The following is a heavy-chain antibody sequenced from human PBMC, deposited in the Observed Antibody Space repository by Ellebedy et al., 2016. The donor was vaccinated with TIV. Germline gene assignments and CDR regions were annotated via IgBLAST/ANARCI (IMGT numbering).Heavy chain of an antibody. Sequence: SETLSLTCNVSGASISSYYWSWIRQPPGKGLEWIGYMSYSGSTNYNPSPKSRVTISVDTSKSQFSLKLTSVTAAGTAVYYCASRASGRSDLGRGLYFENWGQGTLVTVSS. CDR2: MSYSGST. CDR1: GASISSYY. V-gene: IGHV4-59*08. J-gene: IGHJ4*02. CDR3: ASRASGRSDLGRGLYFEN. D-gene: IGHD1-26*01.